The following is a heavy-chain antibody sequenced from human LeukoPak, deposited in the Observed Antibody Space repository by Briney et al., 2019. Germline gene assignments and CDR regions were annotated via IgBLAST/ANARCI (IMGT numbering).Heavy chain of an antibody. CDR1: GYTFISNA. CDR3: ARGRGYGSGSYYRILDY. CDR2: INTNSGNP. V-gene: IGHV7-4-1*02. Sequence: GASVKVSCKASGYTFISNAMNWVRQAPGQGLEWMGWINTNSGNPTYAQGFIGRFVFSLDTSVNTAYLQISSLKAEDTAVYYCARGRGYGSGSYYRILDYWGQGTLVAVSS. D-gene: IGHD3-10*01. J-gene: IGHJ4*02.